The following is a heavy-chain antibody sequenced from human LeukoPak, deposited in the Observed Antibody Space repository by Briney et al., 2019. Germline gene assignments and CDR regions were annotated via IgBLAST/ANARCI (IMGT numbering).Heavy chain of an antibody. CDR1: GYTFTSYG. J-gene: IGHJ4*02. CDR2: INAGNGNT. D-gene: IGHD6-19*01. Sequence: ASVKVSCKASGYTFTSYGISWVRQAPGQGLEWMGWINAGNGNTKYSQKFQGRVTITRDTSASTAYMELSSLRSEDTAVYYCARDLGSGWPFDYWGQGTLVTVSS. V-gene: IGHV1-3*01. CDR3: ARDLGSGWPFDY.